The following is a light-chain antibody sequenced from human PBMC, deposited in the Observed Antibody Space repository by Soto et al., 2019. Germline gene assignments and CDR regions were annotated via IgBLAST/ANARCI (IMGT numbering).Light chain of an antibody. CDR1: SRDVGGYNH. Sequence: QSALTQPASVSGSLGQSITISCTGTSRDVGGYNHVSWYQHHPGKAPKLMIYEVTNRPSGVSNRFSGSKSGNTASLTISGLQPDDEANPSRNSHTRRDPRVFGTGTKVTVL. V-gene: IGLV2-14*01. CDR3: NSHTRRDPRV. J-gene: IGLJ1*01. CDR2: EVT.